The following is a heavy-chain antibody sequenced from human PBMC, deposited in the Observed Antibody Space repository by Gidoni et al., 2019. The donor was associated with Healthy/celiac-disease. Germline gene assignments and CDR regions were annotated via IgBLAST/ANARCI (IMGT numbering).Heavy chain of an antibody. Sequence: QLQLQESGPGLVKPSETLSLTCTVSGGSISSSSYYWGWIRQPPGKGLEWIGSIYYSGSTYYNPSLKSRVTISVDTSKNQFSLKLSSVTAADTAVYYCARWVVGDPITRGEYYFDYWGQGTLVTVSS. D-gene: IGHD1-26*01. CDR2: IYYSGST. V-gene: IGHV4-39*01. J-gene: IGHJ4*02. CDR3: ARWVVGDPITRGEYYFDY. CDR1: GGSISSSSYY.